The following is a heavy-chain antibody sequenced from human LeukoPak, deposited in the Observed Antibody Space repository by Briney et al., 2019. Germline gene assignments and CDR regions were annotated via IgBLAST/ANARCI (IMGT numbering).Heavy chain of an antibody. J-gene: IGHJ4*02. V-gene: IGHV4-4*02. CDR3: ARAPNWKHFDY. D-gene: IGHD1-1*01. CDR2: IYHSGTA. CDR1: GGSISSNYW. Sequence: SETLSLTCAVFGGSISSNYWWSWVRQPPGKGLEWIGEIYHSGTANYNPSLKSRVTISVDKSKNQFSLKLSSVTAADTAVYYCARAPNWKHFDYWGQGTLVTVSS.